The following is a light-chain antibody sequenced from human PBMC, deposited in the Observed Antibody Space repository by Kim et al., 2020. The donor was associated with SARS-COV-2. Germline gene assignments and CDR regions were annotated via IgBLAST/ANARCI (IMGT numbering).Light chain of an antibody. CDR3: SSYAGSYTMI. J-gene: IGLJ2*01. Sequence: GQSVTISCTGTSSDIGAYNYVSWYQQHPGKVPKVMIYDVTKRPSGVPARFSGSKSGNTASLTISGLQTEDEADYYCSSYAGSYTMIFGGGTQLTVL. V-gene: IGLV2-11*03. CDR2: DVT. CDR1: SSDIGAYNY.